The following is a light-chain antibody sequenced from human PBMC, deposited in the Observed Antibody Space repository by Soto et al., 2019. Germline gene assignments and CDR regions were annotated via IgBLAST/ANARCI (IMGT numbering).Light chain of an antibody. J-gene: IGLJ1*01. CDR3: SSHGGADNFYV. V-gene: IGLV2-8*01. CDR2: EVT. CDR1: SSDIGAYNY. Sequence: QSALTQPPSASGSPGQSVTISCTGTSSDIGAYNYVSWYQQHPGKVPKLIIHEVTRRPSGVPDRFSASKSGNTASLTVSGLQAEDEADYYCSSHGGADNFYVFGTGTKVTVL.